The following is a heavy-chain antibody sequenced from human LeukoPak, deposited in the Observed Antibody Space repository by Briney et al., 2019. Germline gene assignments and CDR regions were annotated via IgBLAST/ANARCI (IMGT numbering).Heavy chain of an antibody. CDR3: ARDSSDAFDI. V-gene: IGHV4-59*11. CDR1: GGSISSHF. Sequence: PSETLSLTCTVSGGSISSHFWTWIRQPPGKGLEWIGYIYSGSGTTNYNPSLKSRVTIPVDTSKNQFSLKLSSVTAADTAVYYCARDSSDAFDIWGQGTMVTVSS. CDR2: IYSGSGTT. J-gene: IGHJ3*02.